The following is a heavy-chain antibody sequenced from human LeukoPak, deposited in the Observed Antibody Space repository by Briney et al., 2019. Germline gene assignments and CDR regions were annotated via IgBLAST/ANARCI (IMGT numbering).Heavy chain of an antibody. CDR1: GGSIRSYY. CDR2: IYYSGNT. Sequence: PSDTLSLTCTVSGGSIRSYYWSWIRQPPGKGLEWIGYIYYSGNTNYNPSLKSRVSISIDTSKNQFSLQLSSVTAADTAVYYCARDRDSSGLRDFDLWGRGTLVTVSA. V-gene: IGHV4-59*01. CDR3: ARDRDSSGLRDFDL. D-gene: IGHD3-22*01. J-gene: IGHJ2*01.